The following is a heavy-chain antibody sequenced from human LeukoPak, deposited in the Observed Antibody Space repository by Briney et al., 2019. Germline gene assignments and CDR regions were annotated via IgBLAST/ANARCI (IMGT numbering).Heavy chain of an antibody. CDR2: IYCSGST. D-gene: IGHD2-2*01. V-gene: IGHV4-30-4*08. J-gene: IGHJ4*02. CDR3: ARGQDCSSTSCHFDY. CDR1: GGSISSGDYY. Sequence: PSQTLSLTCTVSGGSISSGDYYWSWIRQPPGKGLEWIGYIYCSGSTYYNPSLKSRVTISVDTSKNQFSLKLSSVTAADTAVYYCARGQDCSSTSCHFDYWGQGTLVTVSS.